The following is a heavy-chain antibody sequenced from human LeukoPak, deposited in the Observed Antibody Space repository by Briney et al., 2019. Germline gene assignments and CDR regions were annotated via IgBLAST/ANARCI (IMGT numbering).Heavy chain of an antibody. J-gene: IGHJ4*02. V-gene: IGHV3-7*01. CDR1: GFTFSTYW. D-gene: IGHD1-14*01. Sequence: GGSLRLSXAASGFTFSTYWMSWVRQSPGKGLEWVANIKQDGSEKYYVDSVKDRFTISRDNAKNSLYLQMNSLRVEDTAVYYCARNVYRTFDSWDQGTLVTVSS. CDR2: IKQDGSEK. CDR3: ARNVYRTFDS.